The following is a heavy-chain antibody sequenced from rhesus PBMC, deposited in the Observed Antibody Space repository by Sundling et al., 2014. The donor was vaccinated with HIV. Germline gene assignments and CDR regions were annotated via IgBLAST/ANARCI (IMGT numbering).Heavy chain of an antibody. CDR1: GGSFSGYY. CDR3: ARGGPWSVAGTPGDYFDY. J-gene: IGHJ4*01. D-gene: IGHD6-37*01. CDR2: ISGSSRST. V-gene: IGHV4-165*01. Sequence: QVQLQESGPGLVKPSETLSLTCAVSGGSFSGYYWGWIRQPPGKGLEWIGYISGSSRSTDYNPSLKSRVTISTDTSKNQFSLKLSSVTAADTAVYYCARGGPWSVAGTPGDYFDYWGQGVLVTVSS.